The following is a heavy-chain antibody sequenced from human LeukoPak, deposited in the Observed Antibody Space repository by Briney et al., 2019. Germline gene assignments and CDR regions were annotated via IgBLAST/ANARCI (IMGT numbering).Heavy chain of an antibody. CDR3: ARAALYSSSWYAPDY. D-gene: IGHD6-13*01. CDR1: GGSFSGYY. Sequence: SETLSLTCAVYGGSFSGYYWSWIRQPPGKGLEWIGEINHSGSTNYNPSLKSRVTISVDTSKNQLSLKLSSVTAADTAVHYCARAALYSSSWYAPDYWGQGTLVTVSS. V-gene: IGHV4-34*01. CDR2: INHSGST. J-gene: IGHJ4*02.